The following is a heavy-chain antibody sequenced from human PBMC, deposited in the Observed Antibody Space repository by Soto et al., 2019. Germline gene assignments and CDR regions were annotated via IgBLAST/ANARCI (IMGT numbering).Heavy chain of an antibody. Sequence: APVKVSCKASGGSFSSYAISWVRQAPGQGLEWMGGIIPIFGTANYAQKFQGRVTITADESTSTAYMELSSLRSEDTAVYYCAREGEYSSSWYVYWGQGTLVTVSS. CDR3: AREGEYSSSWYVY. CDR2: IIPIFGTA. J-gene: IGHJ4*02. V-gene: IGHV1-69*13. D-gene: IGHD6-13*01. CDR1: GGSFSSYA.